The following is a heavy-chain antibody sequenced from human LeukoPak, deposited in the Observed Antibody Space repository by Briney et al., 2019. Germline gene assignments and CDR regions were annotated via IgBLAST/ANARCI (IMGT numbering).Heavy chain of an antibody. CDR1: GYTFTGYY. Sequence: ASVKVSCKASGYTFTGYYMDWVRQAPGQGLEWMGWINPNSGGTNYAQKFQGRVTMTRDTSISTAYMELSRLRSDDTAVYYCARMEGRYDFWSGYYDYWGQGTLVTVSS. CDR2: INPNSGGT. CDR3: ARMEGRYDFWSGYYDY. D-gene: IGHD3-3*01. J-gene: IGHJ4*02. V-gene: IGHV1-2*02.